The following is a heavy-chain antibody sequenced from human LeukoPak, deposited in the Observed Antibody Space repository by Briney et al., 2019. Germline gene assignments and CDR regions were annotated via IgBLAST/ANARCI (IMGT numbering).Heavy chain of an antibody. CDR1: GGSISSRSYY. V-gene: IGHV4-39*07. Sequence: SETLSLTCTVSGGSISSRSYYWGWIRQPPGKGLEWIGNIYYSGSTYYNPSLKSRVTISVDTSKNQFSLKLSSVTAADTAVYYCARVGLRWASNPYYFDYWGQGTLVTVSS. J-gene: IGHJ4*02. D-gene: IGHD4-23*01. CDR3: ARVGLRWASNPYYFDY. CDR2: IYYSGST.